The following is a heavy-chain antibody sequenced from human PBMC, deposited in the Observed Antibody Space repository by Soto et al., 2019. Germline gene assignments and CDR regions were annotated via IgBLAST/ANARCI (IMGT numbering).Heavy chain of an antibody. CDR3: ATAHLGYCSSTSCLGFAYYYYGMDV. J-gene: IGHJ6*02. CDR2: FDPEDGET. Sequence: ASVKVSCKVSGYTLTELSMHWVLQAPGKGLEWMGGFDPEDGETIYAQKFQGRVTMTEDTSTDTAYMELSSLRSEDTAVYYCATAHLGYCSSTSCLGFAYYYYGMDVWGQGTTVTVSS. CDR1: GYTLTELS. V-gene: IGHV1-24*01. D-gene: IGHD2-2*01.